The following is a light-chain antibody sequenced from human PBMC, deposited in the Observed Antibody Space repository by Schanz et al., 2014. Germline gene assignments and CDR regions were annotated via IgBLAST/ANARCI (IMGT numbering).Light chain of an antibody. Sequence: EVVLTQSPGTLSLSPGERATLSCRASQSVSSNSLAWYQQTPGQAPRLLIYGASSRATGIPDRFSGSGSGTDFILTISRLEPEDFAVYYCQQYSSSRTFGQGTKVEIK. V-gene: IGKV3-20*01. CDR3: QQYSSSRT. J-gene: IGKJ1*01. CDR2: GAS. CDR1: QSVSSNS.